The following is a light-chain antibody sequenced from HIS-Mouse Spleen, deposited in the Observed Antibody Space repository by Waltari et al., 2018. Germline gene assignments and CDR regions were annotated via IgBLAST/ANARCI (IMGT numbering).Light chain of an antibody. Sequence: QSALTQPRSVSGSPGQSVTISCTGTSSDVGGYNYVPCYQQHPGKPPKLMIYDVSKRPSGVPDRFSGSKSGNTASLTISGLQAEDEADYYCCSYAGSYTGVFGTGTKVTVL. CDR3: CSYAGSYTGV. J-gene: IGLJ1*01. CDR1: SSDVGGYNY. V-gene: IGLV2-11*01. CDR2: DVS.